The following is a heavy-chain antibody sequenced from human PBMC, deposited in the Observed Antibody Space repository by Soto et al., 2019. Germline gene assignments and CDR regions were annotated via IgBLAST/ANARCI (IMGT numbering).Heavy chain of an antibody. Sequence: PSETLSLTCTVSGGSISSYYWSWIRQPPGKGLEWIGYIYYSGSTYYNPSLKSRVTISLDTSKNQFSLKLSSVTAADTAVYYCARVGSSMAVRPFDYWGQGTLVTVSS. V-gene: IGHV4-59*08. CDR3: ARVGSSMAVRPFDY. D-gene: IGHD6-6*01. CDR2: IYYSGST. J-gene: IGHJ4*02. CDR1: GGSISSYY.